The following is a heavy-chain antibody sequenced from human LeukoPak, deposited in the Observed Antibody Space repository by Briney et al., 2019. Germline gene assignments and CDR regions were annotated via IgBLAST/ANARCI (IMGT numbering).Heavy chain of an antibody. J-gene: IGHJ3*02. D-gene: IGHD3-3*01. Sequence: MSSETLSLTCTVSGGSISPYYWNWIRQPPGKGLEWIGYMYYSGSTKYNPSLKSRVTMSVDTSKNQFSLNLTSVTAADTAVYYCARGARYDFWSGYTLGAFDIWGQGTMVTVSS. CDR2: MYYSGST. CDR3: ARGARYDFWSGYTLGAFDI. CDR1: GGSISPYY. V-gene: IGHV4-59*01.